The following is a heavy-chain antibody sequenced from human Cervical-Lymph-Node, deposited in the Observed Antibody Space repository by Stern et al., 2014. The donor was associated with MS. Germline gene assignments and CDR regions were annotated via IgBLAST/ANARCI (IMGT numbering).Heavy chain of an antibody. D-gene: IGHD2-21*02. V-gene: IGHV1-69*01. J-gene: IGHJ4*02. Sequence: QVQLVESGAEVKKPGSSVKVSCKASGGTFSSYAISWVRQAPGQGLEWMGGCIHIFGTANFAQKFQGRVTITADESTSTAVMELSSLRSEDTAVYYCARDFPAYCSGDCYSGWWGQGTLVTVSS. CDR2: CIHIFGTA. CDR3: ARDFPAYCSGDCYSGW. CDR1: GGTFSSYA.